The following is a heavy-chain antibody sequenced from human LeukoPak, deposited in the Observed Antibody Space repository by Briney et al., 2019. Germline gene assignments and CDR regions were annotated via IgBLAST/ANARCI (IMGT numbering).Heavy chain of an antibody. CDR1: GASISSEGYY. V-gene: IGHV4-31*03. Sequence: SETLSLTCTVSGASISSEGYYWSWIRQHPGEGLELIGFIYYSGHTYYNPSLKSRVSISLDASKSQITLKLSSATAADTAIYYCATIRTGANWYDPWGQGTLVTVSS. J-gene: IGHJ5*02. CDR3: ATIRTGANWYDP. CDR2: IYYSGHT. D-gene: IGHD1-1*01.